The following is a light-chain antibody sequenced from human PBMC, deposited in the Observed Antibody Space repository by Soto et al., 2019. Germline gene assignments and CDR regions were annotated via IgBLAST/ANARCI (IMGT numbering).Light chain of an antibody. CDR1: SSDVGGYNH. CDR3: CSYTSLSTVV. J-gene: IGLJ2*01. V-gene: IGLV2-14*01. CDR2: AVS. Sequence: QAALTQPASVCGSPGQSITISCTGTSSDVGGYNHVSWYQHSPGKAPKLILFAVSDRPSGVSHRFSGSKSGNTASLTISGLQAEDEADYYCCSYTSLSTVVFGGGTKLTVL.